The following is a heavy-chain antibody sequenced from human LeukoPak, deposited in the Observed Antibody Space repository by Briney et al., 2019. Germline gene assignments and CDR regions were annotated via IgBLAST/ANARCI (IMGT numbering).Heavy chain of an antibody. Sequence: GGSLRLSCAASGFTFSSYGMHWVRQAPGKGLEWVAFIRDDGSNKYYADSVKGRFTISRDNSKNTLYLQMNGLRAEDTAVYYCGSSGPPGGYFDYWGQGTLVTVSS. D-gene: IGHD2-15*01. CDR1: GFTFSSYG. J-gene: IGHJ4*02. CDR2: IRDDGSNK. CDR3: GSSGPPGGYFDY. V-gene: IGHV3-30*02.